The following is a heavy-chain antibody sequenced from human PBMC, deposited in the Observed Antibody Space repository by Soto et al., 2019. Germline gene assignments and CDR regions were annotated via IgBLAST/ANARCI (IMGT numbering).Heavy chain of an antibody. CDR1: GGSINSYF. V-gene: IGHV4-59*01. D-gene: IGHD3-10*01. CDR3: ATARTNMVQFDY. CDR2: IYYSGGT. Sequence: PSETLSLTCTVSGGSINSYFWSWIRQSPGKGLEWIGHIYYSGGTSYSPSLKSRVSISVDTSKNQFSLEVHSVTAADTAVYYCATARTNMVQFDYWGQGTLVTFSS. J-gene: IGHJ4*02.